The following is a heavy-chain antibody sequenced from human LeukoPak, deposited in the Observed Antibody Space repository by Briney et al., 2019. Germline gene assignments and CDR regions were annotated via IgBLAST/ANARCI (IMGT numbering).Heavy chain of an antibody. Sequence: GGSLRLSCAASGFTFSSYWMHWVRQAPGKGLVWVSRINTDGSSTGYADSVKGRFTISRDNAKNSLYLQMNSLRAEDTAVYYCARVGTYIDYWGQGTLVTVSS. J-gene: IGHJ4*02. CDR1: GFTFSSYW. V-gene: IGHV3-74*01. CDR2: INTDGSST. CDR3: ARVGTYIDY. D-gene: IGHD1-7*01.